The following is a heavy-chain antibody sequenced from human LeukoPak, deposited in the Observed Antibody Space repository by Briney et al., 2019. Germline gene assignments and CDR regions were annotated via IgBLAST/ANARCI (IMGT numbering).Heavy chain of an antibody. Sequence: GGSLRLSCAASGFTFSDYWIHWVRQAPGKGLVWVSRINGDGSIATYADSVKGRFTLFRDNARNKLYLQMNSLSAEDTAVYYCSKDRGGYGSGFYAYYGMDVWGQGTMVTVSS. CDR2: INGDGSIA. J-gene: IGHJ6*02. CDR1: GFTFSDYW. CDR3: SKDRGGYGSGFYAYYGMDV. V-gene: IGHV3-74*01. D-gene: IGHD3-10*01.